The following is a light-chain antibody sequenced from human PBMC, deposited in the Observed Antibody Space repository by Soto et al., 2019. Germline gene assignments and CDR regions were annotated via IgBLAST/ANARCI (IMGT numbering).Light chain of an antibody. CDR2: GAF. CDR1: QSVSNNS. Sequence: EILLTQSPCTLSLSPGETATLSCRASQSVSNNSLAWFQQKPGQAPRLLIYGAFSRGSGIPDRFRASGSGTDFTLTISRLEPEDFAVYSCQQYGSSPFTFGGGTKVDIK. CDR3: QQYGSSPFT. V-gene: IGKV3-20*01. J-gene: IGKJ4*01.